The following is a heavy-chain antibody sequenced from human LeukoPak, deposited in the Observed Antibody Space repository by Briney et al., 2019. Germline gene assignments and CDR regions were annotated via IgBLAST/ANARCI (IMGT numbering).Heavy chain of an antibody. CDR1: GFTFSNYA. CDR2: ITDSGGDT. Sequence: GGSLRLSCAASGFTFSNYAMSWVRQAPGKGLEWFSAITDSGGDTYYADSVKGRFTISRDNSKNTLYLQMNSLRAEDTAVYYCARDHGLYAFDIWGQGTMVTVSS. D-gene: IGHD3/OR15-3a*01. V-gene: IGHV3-23*01. J-gene: IGHJ3*02. CDR3: ARDHGLYAFDI.